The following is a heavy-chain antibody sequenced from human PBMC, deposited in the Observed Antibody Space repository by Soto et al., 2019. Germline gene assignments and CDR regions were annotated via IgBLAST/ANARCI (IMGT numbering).Heavy chain of an antibody. Sequence: GGSLRLSCAASGFTFSSYAMSWVRQTPGKGLEWVSTLSGSGGTTYYADSVKGQFTISRDNSKSTLYLQMNSLRAEDTAVYYCARDLRGSPDYWGQGTLVTVSS. CDR3: ARDLRGSPDY. CDR2: LSGSGGTT. J-gene: IGHJ4*02. V-gene: IGHV3-23*01. D-gene: IGHD1-26*01. CDR1: GFTFSSYA.